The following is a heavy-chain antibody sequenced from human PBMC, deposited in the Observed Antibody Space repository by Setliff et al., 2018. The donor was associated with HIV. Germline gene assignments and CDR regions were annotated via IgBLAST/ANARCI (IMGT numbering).Heavy chain of an antibody. CDR3: ARINDYGGNEGYFDY. CDR1: GYIFTSYG. Sequence: ASVKVSCKASGYIFTSYGITWVRQAPGQGLEWMGWISAYNGNTNYAQKLQGRVTMTTDTSTSTAYMELRSLRSDDTAVYYCARINDYGGNEGYFDYWGRGTLVTVSS. V-gene: IGHV1-18*01. D-gene: IGHD4-17*01. J-gene: IGHJ4*02. CDR2: ISAYNGNT.